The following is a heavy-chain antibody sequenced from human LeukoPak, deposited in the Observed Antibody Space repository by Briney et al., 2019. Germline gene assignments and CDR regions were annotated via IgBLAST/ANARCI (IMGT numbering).Heavy chain of an antibody. Sequence: PGGSLRLSCAASGFTFSSYAMSWVRQAPGKGLEWVSLIYSGGKTYYTDSVKGRFTISGDNSNKTLFLQMNGLRAEDTAVYYCARVRGDSRGNAFDIWGQGTMVTVS. CDR2: IYSGGKT. J-gene: IGHJ3*02. V-gene: IGHV3-23*05. CDR3: ARVRGDSRGNAFDI. D-gene: IGHD2-15*01. CDR1: GFTFSSYA.